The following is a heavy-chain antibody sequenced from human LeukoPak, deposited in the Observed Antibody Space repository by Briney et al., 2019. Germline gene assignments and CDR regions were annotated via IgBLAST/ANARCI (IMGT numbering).Heavy chain of an antibody. Sequence: SEALSLTCAVSGGSFSGSYWTWIRQPPGKGLEWIGEIDSSGGPHFNPSLQSRVTMSVDTSKNQFSLELSSATAADTAVYYCASGSHSSRLAYWGQGALVTVSS. CDR3: ASGSHSSRLAY. D-gene: IGHD2-15*01. J-gene: IGHJ4*02. V-gene: IGHV4-34*01. CDR2: IDSSGGP. CDR1: GGSFSGSY.